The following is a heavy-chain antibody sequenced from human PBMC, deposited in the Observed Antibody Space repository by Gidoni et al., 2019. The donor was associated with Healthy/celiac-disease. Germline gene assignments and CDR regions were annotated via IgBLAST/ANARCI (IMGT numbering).Heavy chain of an antibody. J-gene: IGHJ4*02. CDR3: AREGWLQSSTYFDY. CDR2: ISSSSSYI. Sequence: EVQLVESGGGLVTPGGSLRLSCAASGFTFSSYSMNWVRQAPGKGLEWVSSISSSSSYIYYADSVKGRFTISRDNAKNSLYLQMNSLRAEDTAVYYCAREGWLQSSTYFDYWGQGTLVTVSS. V-gene: IGHV3-21*01. D-gene: IGHD5-12*01. CDR1: GFTFSSYS.